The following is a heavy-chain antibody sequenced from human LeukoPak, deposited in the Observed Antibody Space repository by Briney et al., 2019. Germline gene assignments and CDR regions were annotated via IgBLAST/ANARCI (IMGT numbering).Heavy chain of an antibody. CDR2: INPSGGST. Sequence: ASVKVSCKASGYTFTSYYMHWVRQAPGQGLEWMGIINPSGGSTSYAQKFQGRVTMTRDTSTSTVYMELSSLRSEDTAVYYCARERGDQDGDYYYYGMDVWGQGTTVTVSS. CDR1: GYTFTSYY. V-gene: IGHV1-46*01. J-gene: IGHJ6*02. CDR3: ARERGDQDGDYYYYGMDV. D-gene: IGHD2-21*02.